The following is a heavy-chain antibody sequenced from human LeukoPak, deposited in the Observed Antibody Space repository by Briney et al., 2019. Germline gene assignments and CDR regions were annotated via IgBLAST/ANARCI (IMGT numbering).Heavy chain of an antibody. CDR1: GDSVSSNSAV. CDR3: ARGRASAFDV. J-gene: IGHJ3*01. V-gene: IGHV6-1*01. Sequence: SQTLSLTCAISGDSVSSNSAVWNWIRQSPSRGLEWLGRTYYRSKWYNEYAVSVKSRIVVNPDTSKNQFSLQLNSVTSEDTAVYYCARGRASAFDVWGQGTMVTVSS. D-gene: IGHD6-25*01. CDR2: TYYRSKWYN.